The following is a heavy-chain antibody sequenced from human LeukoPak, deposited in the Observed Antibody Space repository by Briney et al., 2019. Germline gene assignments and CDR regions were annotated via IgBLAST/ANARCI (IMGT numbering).Heavy chain of an antibody. CDR2: IRYDGSNK. J-gene: IGHJ4*02. D-gene: IGHD2-15*01. CDR1: GFTFSSYG. CDR3: AKAGCSGGSCLYYFDY. Sequence: HPGGSLRLSCAASGFTFSSYGMHWVRQAPGKGLEWVAFIRYDGSNKYYADSVKGRFTISRDNSKNTLYLQMNSLRAEDTAVYYCAKAGCSGGSCLYYFDYWGQGTLVTVSS. V-gene: IGHV3-30*02.